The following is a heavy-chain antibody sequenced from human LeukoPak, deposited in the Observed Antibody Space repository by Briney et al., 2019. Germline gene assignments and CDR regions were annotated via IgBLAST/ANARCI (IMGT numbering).Heavy chain of an antibody. CDR2: IKQNGSKT. J-gene: IGHJ5*02. CDR1: GFIFNNYW. CDR3: ARIPYSGTWYWFDP. D-gene: IGHD6-13*01. V-gene: IGHV3-7*03. Sequence: GGSLRLSCAASGFIFNNYWMSWVRQAPGKGLEWVANIKQNGSKTYYADSVKGRFTISRDDAKNSLYLQMNSLRAEDTAVYYCARIPYSGTWYWFDPWSQGTLVTVSS.